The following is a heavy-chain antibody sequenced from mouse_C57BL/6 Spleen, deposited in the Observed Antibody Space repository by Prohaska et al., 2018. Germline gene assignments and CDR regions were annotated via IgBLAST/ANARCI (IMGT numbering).Heavy chain of an antibody. J-gene: IGHJ1*03. V-gene: IGHV1-26*01. CDR3: ARSMNYYGSSYRWYFDV. D-gene: IGHD1-1*01. Sequence: HGKSLEWIGDINPNNGGTSYNQKFKGKATLTVDKSSSTAYMELRSLTSEDSAVYYCARSMNYYGSSYRWYFDVWGTGTTVTVSS. CDR2: INPNNGGT.